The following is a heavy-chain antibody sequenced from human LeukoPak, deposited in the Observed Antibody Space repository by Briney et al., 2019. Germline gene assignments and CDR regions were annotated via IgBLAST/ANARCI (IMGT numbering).Heavy chain of an antibody. Sequence: GASVKVSCKASGYTFTSYGISWVRQAPGQGLEWMGWISAYNGNTNYAQKLQGRVTMTTDTSTSTAYMELRSLRSDDTAVYYCAREGSGWHYYYYYYMDVWGKGTTVTVSS. CDR3: AREGSGWHYYYYYYMDV. V-gene: IGHV1-18*01. CDR1: GYTFTSYG. D-gene: IGHD6-19*01. J-gene: IGHJ6*03. CDR2: ISAYNGNT.